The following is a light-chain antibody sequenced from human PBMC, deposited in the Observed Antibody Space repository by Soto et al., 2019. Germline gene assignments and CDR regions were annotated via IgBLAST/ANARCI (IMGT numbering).Light chain of an antibody. CDR3: QQYDNWTWT. J-gene: IGKJ1*01. Sequence: EIVMTQSPGTLSVSPGERATLSCRASQSVSSNLAWYQQKPGQAPRLLIYGASTRATGIPARFSGSGSGTEFTLTINSLQSEDFAVYYCQQYDNWTWTFGQGIKVDTK. CDR1: QSVSSN. V-gene: IGKV3-15*01. CDR2: GAS.